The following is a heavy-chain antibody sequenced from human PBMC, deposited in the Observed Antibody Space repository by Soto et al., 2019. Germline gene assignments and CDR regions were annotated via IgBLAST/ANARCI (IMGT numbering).Heavy chain of an antibody. J-gene: IGHJ6*02. CDR2: IYPGDSDT. CDR3: ARTAAAGKYYYGVDV. CDR1: GYSFTTYW. V-gene: IGHV5-51*01. Sequence: GESLKISCKGSGYSFTTYWIGWVRQMPGKGLEWMGIIYPGDSDTRYSPSFQGQVTISADKSITTAYLQWSSLKASDTAMYYCARTAAAGKYYYGVDVWGQGTTVTVSS. D-gene: IGHD6-13*01.